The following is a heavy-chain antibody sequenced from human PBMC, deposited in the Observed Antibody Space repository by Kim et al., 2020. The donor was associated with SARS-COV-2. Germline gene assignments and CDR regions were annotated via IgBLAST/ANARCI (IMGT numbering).Heavy chain of an antibody. Sequence: AQKFQGRVTMTRDTSTSTVYMELSSLRSEDTAVYFWARDGKVGATRGAFDIWGQGTMVTVSS. D-gene: IGHD1-26*01. J-gene: IGHJ3*02. V-gene: IGHV1-46*01. CDR3: ARDGKVGATRGAFDI.